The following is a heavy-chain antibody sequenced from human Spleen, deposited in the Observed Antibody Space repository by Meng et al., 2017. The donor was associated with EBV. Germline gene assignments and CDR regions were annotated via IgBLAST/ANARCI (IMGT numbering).Heavy chain of an antibody. CDR1: GDSVSSNSVV. D-gene: IGHD6-19*01. CDR2: TYYMSEWYH. J-gene: IGHJ4*02. V-gene: IGHV6-1*01. CDR3: ATSGWSDYYDS. Sequence: QLAQSGPGLVKVSQTLSLTWCISGDSVSSNSVVWTWIRQSPWRGLEWLGRTYYMSEWYHDYAGSVKSRITINPDTSKNQFSLQLDSVTPEDTAVYYCATSGWSDYYDSWGQGTLVTVSS.